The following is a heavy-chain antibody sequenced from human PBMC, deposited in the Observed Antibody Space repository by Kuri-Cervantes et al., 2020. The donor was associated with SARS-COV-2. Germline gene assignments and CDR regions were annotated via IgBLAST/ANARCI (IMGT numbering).Heavy chain of an antibody. Sequence: SETLSLTCTVSGGSISSSSYYWGWIRQPPGKGLEWIGSIYYSGSTYYNPSLKSRVTISVDTSKNQFSLKLSSVTAADTAVYYCARDFWSGYYGGNWFDPWGQGTLVTDSS. D-gene: IGHD3-3*01. CDR3: ARDFWSGYYGGNWFDP. V-gene: IGHV4-39*07. J-gene: IGHJ5*02. CDR1: GGSISSSSYY. CDR2: IYYSGST.